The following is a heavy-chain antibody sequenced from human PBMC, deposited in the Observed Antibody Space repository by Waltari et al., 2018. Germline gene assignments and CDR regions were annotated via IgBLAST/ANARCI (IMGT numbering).Heavy chain of an antibody. CDR2: IESEGNT. V-gene: IGHV3-66*01. CDR1: GITVSNSY. J-gene: IGHJ4*02. Sequence: EVQLVESGGGLVQPGGSLRLTCAASGITVSNSYMSWVRQAPGRGLELVSVIESEGNTDYADSVKGRFTISRDSSKNTMFLQMNSLRVEDTAVYYWARDGYIGRAGYWGQGALVTVSS. CDR3: ARDGYIGRAGY. D-gene: IGHD5-12*01.